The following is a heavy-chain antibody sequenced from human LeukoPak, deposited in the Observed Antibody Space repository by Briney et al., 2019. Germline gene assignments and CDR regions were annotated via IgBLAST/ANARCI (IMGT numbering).Heavy chain of an antibody. J-gene: IGHJ5*02. V-gene: IGHV3-20*04. Sequence: GGSRDSPVQPLESFSVTTGCTGSAKLQGRGWSGSLVNWNGRSTGYADSVKGRFTISRDNAKDSLYLQMNSLRAEDTAVYYCARARKSGGITMIRGVKDRGWFDPWGQGTLVTVSS. CDR1: ESFSVTTG. D-gene: IGHD3-10*01. CDR3: ARARKSGGITMIRGVKDRGWFDP. CDR2: NWNGRST.